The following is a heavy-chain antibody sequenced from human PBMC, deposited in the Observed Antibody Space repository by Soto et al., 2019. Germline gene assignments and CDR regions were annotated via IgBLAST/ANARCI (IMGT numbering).Heavy chain of an antibody. CDR3: ARLPWSAVSRRVFDI. J-gene: IGHJ3*02. V-gene: IGHV4-30-4*01. Sequence: SETLSLTCSVSGGSLSSGDNYWSWIRQSPGKGLECIGYIDHSGTAYYNPSLQGRVILSVDTSNNHFSLSLTSMTAADTAVYYCARLPWSAVSRRVFDIWGQVTMVTVSS. CDR2: IDHSGTA. D-gene: IGHD3-3*01. CDR1: GGSLSSGDNY.